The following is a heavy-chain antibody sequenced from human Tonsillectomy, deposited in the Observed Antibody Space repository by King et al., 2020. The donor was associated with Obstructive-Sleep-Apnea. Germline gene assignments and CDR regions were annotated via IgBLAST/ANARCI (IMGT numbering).Heavy chain of an antibody. J-gene: IGHJ4*02. Sequence: ITLKESGPTLVKPTQTLTLTCTFSGFSLSTIGVGVGWIRQPPGKALEWLALIYWDDDKRYSPSLQSRLTITKETSKNQVVLTMTNMDPVDTATYYCARPSKDYGADFWGQGILVTVSS. V-gene: IGHV2-5*02. CDR2: IYWDDDK. CDR3: ARPSKDYGADF. CDR1: GFSLSTIGVG. D-gene: IGHD4/OR15-4a*01.